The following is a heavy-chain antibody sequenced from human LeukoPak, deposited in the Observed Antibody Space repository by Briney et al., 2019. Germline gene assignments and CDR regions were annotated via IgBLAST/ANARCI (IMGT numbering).Heavy chain of an antibody. J-gene: IGHJ4*02. D-gene: IGHD6-13*01. CDR3: ARLAAAGTVRDY. CDR1: GYTFTRYD. Sequence: ALVKVSSKASGYTFTRYDMHWVRQAPGQGLEWMGIINPSGGGTSYAQKFQGRVTMTRDTSTSTVYMELSSLRSEDTAVYYCARLAAAGTVRDYWGQGTLVTVSS. CDR2: INPSGGGT. V-gene: IGHV1-46*01.